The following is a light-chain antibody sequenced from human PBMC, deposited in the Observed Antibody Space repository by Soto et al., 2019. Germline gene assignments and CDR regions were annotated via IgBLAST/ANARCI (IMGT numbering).Light chain of an antibody. V-gene: IGKV1-5*03. Sequence: DIQMTQSPATLSASVGDRVIITCRASQSISSWLAWYQQKPGKAPKLLIYKASSLESAVPSRFSGSGSGTEFSLTISSLQPDDFATYHCQQYDSYPLTFGGGTKVEIK. J-gene: IGKJ4*01. CDR1: QSISSW. CDR2: KAS. CDR3: QQYDSYPLT.